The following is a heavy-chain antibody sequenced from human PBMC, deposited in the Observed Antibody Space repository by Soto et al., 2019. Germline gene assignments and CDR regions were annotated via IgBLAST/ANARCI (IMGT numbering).Heavy chain of an antibody. CDR2: ISAYNGNT. J-gene: IGHJ6*02. CDR1: GYTFTSYG. V-gene: IGHV1-18*04. Sequence: ASVKVSCKASGYTFTSYGISWVRQAPGQGLEWMGWISAYNGNTNYAQKLQGRVTMTTDTSTSTAYMELRNLRSDDTAVYYCARVETNYYYYGMDVWGQGTTVTVSS. D-gene: IGHD1-1*01. CDR3: ARVETNYYYYGMDV.